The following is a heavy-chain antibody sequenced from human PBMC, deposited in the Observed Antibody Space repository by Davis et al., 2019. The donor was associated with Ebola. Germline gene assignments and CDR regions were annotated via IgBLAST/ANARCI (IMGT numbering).Heavy chain of an antibody. J-gene: IGHJ6*02. Sequence: ASSLVSCSASSYTFTGYYMLWVRQPPGQGPQWMGWINPLSGGTNYAQKFQGWVTMTRDTSISTAYMELSRLRSDDTAVYYCARDGGIVVVPAALSLSYGMDVWGQGTTVTVSS. V-gene: IGHV1-2*04. D-gene: IGHD2-2*01. CDR1: SYTFTGYY. CDR2: INPLSGGT. CDR3: ARDGGIVVVPAALSLSYGMDV.